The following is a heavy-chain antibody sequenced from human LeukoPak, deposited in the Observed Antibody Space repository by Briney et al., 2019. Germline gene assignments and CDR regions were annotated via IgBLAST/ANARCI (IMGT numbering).Heavy chain of an antibody. CDR3: ARTPTFDY. Sequence: SETLSLTCAVYGGSFSSYYWNWIRQPPGKGLEWIGEISHSGSANYNPSLKSRVTISVDTSKNQFSLKLSSVTAADTAVYYCARTPTFDYWGQGTLVTVSS. CDR1: GGSFSSYY. J-gene: IGHJ4*02. CDR2: ISHSGSA. V-gene: IGHV4-34*01.